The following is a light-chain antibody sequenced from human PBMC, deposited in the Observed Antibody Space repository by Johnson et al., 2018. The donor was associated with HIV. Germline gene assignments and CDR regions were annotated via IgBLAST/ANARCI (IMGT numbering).Light chain of an antibody. CDR3: RTWDGSLSLYV. CDR1: SSNIGNNY. CDR2: DNN. V-gene: IGLV1-51*01. J-gene: IGLJ1*01. Sequence: QSVLTQPPSVYAAPGQKVTISCSGSSSNIGNNYVSWYQQFPETAPKLLIYDNNKRPSGIPDRFSGSKSGTSATLDITGLQTGDEAEYYCRTWDGSLSLYVFGTGTKVTVL.